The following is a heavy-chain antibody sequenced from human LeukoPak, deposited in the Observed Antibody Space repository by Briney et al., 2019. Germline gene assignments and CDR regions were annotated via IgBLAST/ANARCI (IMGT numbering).Heavy chain of an antibody. J-gene: IGHJ4*02. D-gene: IGHD3-10*01. CDR3: ARDLLWFGEEGRFNLDY. CDR2: IIPIFGTA. V-gene: IGHV1-69*13. Sequence: SVKVSCKASGGTFSSYAISWVRQAPGQGLEWMGGIIPIFGTANYAQKFQGRVTITADESTSTAYMELSSLRSEDTAVYYCARDLLWFGEEGRFNLDYWGQGTLVTVSS. CDR1: GGTFSSYA.